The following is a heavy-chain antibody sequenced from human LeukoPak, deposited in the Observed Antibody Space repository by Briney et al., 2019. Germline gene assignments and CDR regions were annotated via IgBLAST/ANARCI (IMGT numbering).Heavy chain of an antibody. CDR1: GFTFSDYS. V-gene: IGHV3-21*01. Sequence: PGGSLRLSCAASGFTFSDYSMNWVRQAPGKGLELVSSISSSSSYYADSVKGRFTISRDNAKNSLYLQMNSLRTEDTAVYYCTRGSFRGYSYGPPPDYWGQGALVTVSS. J-gene: IGHJ4*02. CDR2: ISSSSS. D-gene: IGHD5-18*01. CDR3: TRGSFRGYSYGPPPDY.